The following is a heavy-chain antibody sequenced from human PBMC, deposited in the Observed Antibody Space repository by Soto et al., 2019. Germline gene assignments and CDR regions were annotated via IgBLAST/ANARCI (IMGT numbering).Heavy chain of an antibody. CDR1: GYTFTGYY. V-gene: IGHV1-2*04. Sequence: QVQLVQSGAEVKKPGASVKVSCKASGYTFTGYYMHWVRQAPGQGLEWMGWINPNSGGTNYAQKCQGWVPMTRAPSISTAYLKMRRLRSDDTDVYYCAREEGGYCSGGSCYPNHNNWCDPWGQGTLVTVSS. D-gene: IGHD2-15*01. CDR2: INPNSGGT. CDR3: AREEGGYCSGGSCYPNHNNWCDP. J-gene: IGHJ5*02.